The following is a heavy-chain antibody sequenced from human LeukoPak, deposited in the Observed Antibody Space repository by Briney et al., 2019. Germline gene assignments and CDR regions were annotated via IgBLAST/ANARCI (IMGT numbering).Heavy chain of an antibody. J-gene: IGHJ5*02. CDR3: AREDGCNSAWFDP. V-gene: IGHV4-61*02. Sequence: SETLSLTCTVSGGSISSGSYYWSWIRQPAGKGLEWIGRIYTSGSTNYNPSLKSRVTISVDTSKNQFSLKLSSVTAADTAVYYCAREDGCNSAWFDPWGQGTLVTVSS. CDR2: IYTSGST. D-gene: IGHD5-24*01. CDR1: GGSISSGSYY.